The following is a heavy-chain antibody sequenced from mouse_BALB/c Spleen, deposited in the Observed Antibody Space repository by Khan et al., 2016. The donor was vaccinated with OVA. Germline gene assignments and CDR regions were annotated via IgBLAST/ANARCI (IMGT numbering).Heavy chain of an antibody. Sequence: QVQLKESGAELVRPGTSVKLSCKTSGYIFTSYWIHWVKQRSGQGLEWIARVYPGTDNTYYNENFKDKATLTADKSSTTVYLQLSSLTSEDSAVFFCAREEDLYYFDYWGQGTTLTVSS. CDR2: VYPGTDNT. V-gene: IGHV1-76*01. J-gene: IGHJ2*01. CDR3: AREEDLYYFDY. CDR1: GYIFTSYW.